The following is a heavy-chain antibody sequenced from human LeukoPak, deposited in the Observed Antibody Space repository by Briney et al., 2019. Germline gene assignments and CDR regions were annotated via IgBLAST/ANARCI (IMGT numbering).Heavy chain of an antibody. V-gene: IGHV1-69*13. Sequence: ASVKVSCEASGGTFSSYAISWVRQAPGQGLEWMGGIIPIFGTANYAQKFQGRVTITADESTSTAYMELSSLRSEDTAVYYCARGYYDSSGYYRLNAFDIWGQGTMVTVSS. D-gene: IGHD3-22*01. CDR3: ARGYYDSSGYYRLNAFDI. CDR1: GGTFSSYA. J-gene: IGHJ3*02. CDR2: IIPIFGTA.